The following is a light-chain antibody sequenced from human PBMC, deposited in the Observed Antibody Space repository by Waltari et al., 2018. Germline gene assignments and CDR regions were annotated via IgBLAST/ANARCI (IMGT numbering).Light chain of an antibody. CDR3: CSYAGGTTFL. CDR2: GGD. CDR1: GSEIDIYNL. J-gene: IGLJ2*01. Sequence: QSALTQPASVSGSLGQSITISCTGSGSEIDIYNLVSWYQQYPGKAPKLIFYGGDERPSGVSDRFSGSKSGNTASLTISGLQADDEAEYHCCSYAGGTTFLFGGGTKVTVL. V-gene: IGLV2-23*03.